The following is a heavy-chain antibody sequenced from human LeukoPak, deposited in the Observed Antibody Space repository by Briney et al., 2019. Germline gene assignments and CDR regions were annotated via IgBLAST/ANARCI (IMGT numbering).Heavy chain of an antibody. D-gene: IGHD6-19*01. CDR3: ARDRSSGWYLTPGFDP. J-gene: IGHJ5*02. Sequence: GGSLRLSCAASGFTFSDYEMSWVRQAPGKGLEWVASIKQDGSEKYYVDSVKGRFTISRDNAKNSLYLQINSLRAEDTAVYYCARDRSSGWYLTPGFDPWGQGTLVTVSS. CDR1: GFTFSDYE. V-gene: IGHV3-7*04. CDR2: IKQDGSEK.